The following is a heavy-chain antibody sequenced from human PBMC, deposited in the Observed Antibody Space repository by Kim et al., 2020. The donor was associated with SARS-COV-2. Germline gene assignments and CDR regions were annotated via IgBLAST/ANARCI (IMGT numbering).Heavy chain of an antibody. CDR1: GFTFSSYG. Sequence: GGSLRLSCAASGFTFSSYGMHWVRQAPGKGLEWVAVIWYDGSNKYYADSVKGRFTISRDNSKNTRYLQMNSLRAEDTAVYYCAKDGDSSGYSGYYYGMDVWGQGTTVTVSS. D-gene: IGHD3-22*01. V-gene: IGHV3-33*06. CDR2: IWYDGSNK. CDR3: AKDGDSSGYSGYYYGMDV. J-gene: IGHJ6*02.